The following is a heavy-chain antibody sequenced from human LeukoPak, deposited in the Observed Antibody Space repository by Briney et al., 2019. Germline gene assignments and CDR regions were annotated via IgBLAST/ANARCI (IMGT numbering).Heavy chain of an antibody. V-gene: IGHV4-39*01. CDR1: GGSFSGYY. J-gene: IGHJ6*03. D-gene: IGHD6-13*01. CDR3: ARHFGGSSWGGPRDNYYYMDV. CDR2: IYYSGST. Sequence: PSETLSLTCAVFGGSFSGYYWSWIRQPPGKGLEWIGSIYYSGSTYYNPSLKSRVTISVDTSKNQFSLKLSSVTAADTAVYYCARHFGGSSWGGPRDNYYYMDVWGKGTTVTVSS.